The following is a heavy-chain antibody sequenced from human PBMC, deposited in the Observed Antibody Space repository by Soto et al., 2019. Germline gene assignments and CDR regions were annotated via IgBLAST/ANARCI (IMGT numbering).Heavy chain of an antibody. D-gene: IGHD6-13*01. CDR3: ARTDSSSWYPPSFYY. Sequence: GGSLRLSCAACGFTFSSYSMNWVRQAPGKGLEWVSSISSSSSYIYYADSVKGRFTISRDNAKNSLYLQMNSLRAEDTAVYYCARTDSSSWYPPSFYYWGQGTLVTVSS. V-gene: IGHV3-21*01. CDR2: ISSSSSYI. J-gene: IGHJ4*02. CDR1: GFTFSSYS.